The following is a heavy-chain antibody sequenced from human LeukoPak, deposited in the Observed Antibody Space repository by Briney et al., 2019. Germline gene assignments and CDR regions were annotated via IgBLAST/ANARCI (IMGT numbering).Heavy chain of an antibody. J-gene: IGHJ5*02. Sequence: ASVKVSCKVSGYTLTELSMHWVRQAPGKGLEWVGGFDPEDGETIYAQKFQGRVTMTEDTSTDTAYMELSSLRSEDPAVYYCATEVGSINWFDPWGQGTLVTVSS. V-gene: IGHV1-24*01. CDR2: FDPEDGET. CDR1: GYTLTELS. D-gene: IGHD1-26*01. CDR3: ATEVGSINWFDP.